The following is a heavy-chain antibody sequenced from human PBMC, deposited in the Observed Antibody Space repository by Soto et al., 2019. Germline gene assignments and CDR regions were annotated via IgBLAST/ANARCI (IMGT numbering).Heavy chain of an antibody. D-gene: IGHD1-26*01. CDR2: IKQDGSEE. CDR3: ARVVGATNTLHN. V-gene: IGHV3-7*01. Sequence: EVQLVESGGGLVQPGGSLRLSCVASGFPFSGHWMSWVRQAPGKGLEWVANIKQDGSEEHYVDSVKGRFTVSRDNAKNSLHLKMNILRAEDTAVYYCARVVGATNTLHNGGQGTLVTVSS. J-gene: IGHJ4*02. CDR1: GFPFSGHW.